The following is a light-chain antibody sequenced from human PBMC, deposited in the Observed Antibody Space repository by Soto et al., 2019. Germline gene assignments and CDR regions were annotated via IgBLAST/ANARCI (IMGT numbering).Light chain of an antibody. CDR2: GAS. J-gene: IGKJ3*01. Sequence: EIVLTQSPGTLSFSPGERATLTCRASQSVSSSYLAWFQQKPGQAPRLLIYGASSRATGIPDRFSGSGSGKDFTLTISRREPEDFPVYYCQQYGNAPFTFGPATKVDIQ. V-gene: IGKV3-20*01. CDR1: QSVSSSY. CDR3: QQYGNAPFT.